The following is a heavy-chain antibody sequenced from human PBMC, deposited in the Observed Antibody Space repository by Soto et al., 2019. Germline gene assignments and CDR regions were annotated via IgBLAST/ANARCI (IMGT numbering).Heavy chain of an antibody. Sequence: GGSLRLSCAASGFTFSSYAMSWVRQAPGKGLEWVSAISGSGGSTYYADSEQGRFTISRDNSKNTLYLQMNRLRAEDTAEYYCAKDLGYCSSTSCYRGGMDVWGQGTTVTVSS. J-gene: IGHJ6*02. V-gene: IGHV3-23*01. CDR1: GFTFSSYA. CDR3: AKDLGYCSSTSCYRGGMDV. D-gene: IGHD2-2*02. CDR2: ISGSGGST.